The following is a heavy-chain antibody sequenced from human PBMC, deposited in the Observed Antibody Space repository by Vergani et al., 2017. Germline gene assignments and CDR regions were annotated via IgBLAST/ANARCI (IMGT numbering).Heavy chain of an antibody. CDR3: ARGAQYCSSTSCYTSPFDY. CDR1: GYSISSGYY. D-gene: IGHD2-2*02. Sequence: QVQLQESGPGLVKPSETLSLTCAVSGYSISSGYYWGWIRQPPGKGLEWIGSIYHSGSTNYNPSLKSRVTISVDTSKNQFSLKLSSVTAADTAVYYCARGAQYCSSTSCYTSPFDYWGQGTLVTVSS. CDR2: IYHSGST. J-gene: IGHJ4*02. V-gene: IGHV4-38-2*01.